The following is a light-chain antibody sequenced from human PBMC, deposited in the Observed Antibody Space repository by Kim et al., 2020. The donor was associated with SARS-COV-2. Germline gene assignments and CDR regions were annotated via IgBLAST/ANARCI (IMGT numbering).Light chain of an antibody. CDR1: SLRSYY. J-gene: IGLJ3*02. CDR3: NSRDSSGDHWV. V-gene: IGLV3-19*01. CDR2: DRN. Sequence: ALGQSVRITCQGASLRSYYASWYQQKPGQAPLLVIYDRNHRPSGIPDRFSGSDSGNTATLTISGAQAEDEADYYCNSRDSSGDHWVFGGGTKVTVL.